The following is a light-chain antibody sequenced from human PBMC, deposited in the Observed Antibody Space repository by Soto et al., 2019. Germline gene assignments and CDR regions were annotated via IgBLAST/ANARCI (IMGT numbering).Light chain of an antibody. V-gene: IGLV1-47*02. J-gene: IGLJ1*01. CDR3: AAWDDSLSGSYV. CDR1: SSNIGSNY. Sequence: QSVLTQPPSASGTPGQRVTISCSGSSSNIGSNYVYWYQQLPGTAPKLLIYSNNQRPSGVPDRFSGSKSGTSASLAISGLRSEDEADYSCAAWDDSLSGSYVFGTGTKVTVL. CDR2: SNN.